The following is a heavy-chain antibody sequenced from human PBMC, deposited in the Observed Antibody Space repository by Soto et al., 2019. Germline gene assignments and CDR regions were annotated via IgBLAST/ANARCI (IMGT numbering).Heavy chain of an antibody. Sequence: GGSLRLSCSASGFTFSSYAMHWVRQAPGKGLEYVSAISSNGGSTYYADSVKGRFTISRDNSKNTLYLQMSSLRAEDTAVYYCVKAGRWFPTDAFDIWGQGTMVTVSS. V-gene: IGHV3-64D*08. CDR3: VKAGRWFPTDAFDI. J-gene: IGHJ3*02. CDR2: ISSNGGST. D-gene: IGHD3-10*01. CDR1: GFTFSSYA.